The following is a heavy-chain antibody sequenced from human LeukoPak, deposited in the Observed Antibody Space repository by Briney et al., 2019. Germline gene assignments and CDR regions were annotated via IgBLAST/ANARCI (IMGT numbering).Heavy chain of an antibody. D-gene: IGHD2-15*01. CDR1: GFTFSSYA. Sequence: GGSLRLSCAASGFTFSSYAMSWVRQAPGKGLEWVSAISGSGGSTYYADSVKGRFTLSRDNAKNSVFLQMNSLRAEDTAMCYCVRDAPVAVTWYFDLWGRGTLVTVSS. J-gene: IGHJ2*01. CDR2: ISGSGGST. V-gene: IGHV3-23*01. CDR3: VRDAPVAVTWYFDL.